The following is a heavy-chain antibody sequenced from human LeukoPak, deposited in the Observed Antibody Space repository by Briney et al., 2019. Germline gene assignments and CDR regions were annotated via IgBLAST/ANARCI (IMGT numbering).Heavy chain of an antibody. V-gene: IGHV3-7*01. J-gene: IGHJ4*02. CDR1: GFIFSSYW. CDR2: IKQDGSEK. D-gene: IGHD3-10*01. CDR3: AREGGTMIRGIITTDFDY. Sequence: PGGSLRLSCAASGFIFSSYWMSWVRQAPGKGLEWVANIKQDGSEKNYVDSLKGRITISRDNAKNSLYLQMESLRAEDTAVYYCAREGGTMIRGIITTDFDYWGQGTLVTVSS.